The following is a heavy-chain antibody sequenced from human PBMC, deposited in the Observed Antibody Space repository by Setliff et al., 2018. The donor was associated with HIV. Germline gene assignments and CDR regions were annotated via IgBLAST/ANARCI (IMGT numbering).Heavy chain of an antibody. CDR3: ARLWGGGTLVDS. J-gene: IGHJ4*02. D-gene: IGHD1-7*01. CDR1: GGSFSSYY. CDR2: INHSGST. V-gene: IGHV4-34*01. Sequence: PSETLSLTCAVYGGSFSSYYWSWIRQPPGKGLEWIGEINHSGSTNYSPSLKSRVTMSVDTSKNQFSLKLSSVSAADTAVFYCARLWGGGTLVDSWGQGTLVTVSS.